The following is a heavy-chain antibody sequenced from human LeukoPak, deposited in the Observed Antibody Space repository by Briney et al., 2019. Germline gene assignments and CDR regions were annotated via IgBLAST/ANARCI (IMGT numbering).Heavy chain of an antibody. CDR1: GGSFSGYY. J-gene: IGHJ4*02. V-gene: IGHV4-34*01. Sequence: PSETLSRTCAVYGGSFSGYYWSWIRQPPGKGLEWLGEINHSGSTNYNPSLKSRVTISVDTSKNQFSLKLSSVTAADTAVYYCARVFGYSYGYTRFDYWGQGTLVTVSS. CDR3: ARVFGYSYGYTRFDY. CDR2: INHSGST. D-gene: IGHD5-18*01.